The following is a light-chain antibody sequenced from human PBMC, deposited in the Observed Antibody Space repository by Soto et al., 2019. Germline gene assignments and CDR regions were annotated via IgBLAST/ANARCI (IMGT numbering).Light chain of an antibody. V-gene: IGLV1-40*01. CDR2: GNS. CDR1: SSNIGAGYD. Sequence: QSVLTQPPSVSGAPGQRVTISCTGSSSNIGAGYDVHWYQQLPGKAPKLLIYGNSNRPSGVPDRFSGSKSATSASLAITGLQAEDEADYYCQSYDSSLSGSEFGGGTKLTVL. CDR3: QSYDSSLSGSE. J-gene: IGLJ2*01.